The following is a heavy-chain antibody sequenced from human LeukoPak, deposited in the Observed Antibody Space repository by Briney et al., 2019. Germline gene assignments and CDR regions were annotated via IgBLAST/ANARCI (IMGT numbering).Heavy chain of an antibody. CDR2: SNPNSGGT. V-gene: IGHV1-2*02. CDR3: ASALAEMATTSTDY. D-gene: IGHD5-24*01. Sequence: GASVKVSCKASGYTFTGSYMHWVRQAPGQGLEWMGWSNPNSGGTNYAQKFQGRVTMTRDTSISTAYMELSRLRSDDTAVYYCASALAEMATTSTDYWGQGTLVTVSS. J-gene: IGHJ4*02. CDR1: GYTFTGSY.